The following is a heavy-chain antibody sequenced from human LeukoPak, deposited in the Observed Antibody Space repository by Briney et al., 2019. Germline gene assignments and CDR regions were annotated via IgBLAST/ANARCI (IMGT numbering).Heavy chain of an antibody. CDR3: AGGLLWFGELRSGGYTYYMDV. J-gene: IGHJ6*03. CDR1: GGSISSYY. D-gene: IGHD3-10*01. V-gene: IGHV4-4*07. CDR2: IYTSGST. Sequence: PSETLSLTCTVSGGSISSYYWSWIRQPAGKGLEWIGRIYTSGSTNYNPSLKSRVTISVDTSKNQFSLKLSSVTAADTAVYYCAGGLLWFGELRSGGYTYYMDVWGKGTTVTISS.